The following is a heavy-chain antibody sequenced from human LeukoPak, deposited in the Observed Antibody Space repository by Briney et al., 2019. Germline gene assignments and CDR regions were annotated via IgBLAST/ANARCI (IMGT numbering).Heavy chain of an antibody. CDR3: ARGRVSSSTWHSTYYYYFYMDV. J-gene: IGHJ6*03. Sequence: SETLSLTCTVSGYSISNGYYWGWIRQPPGKGLEWIGYIDHTGTTNYNPSLNSRVTISRDTSKNHFSLQLSSVTAADTAVYFCARGRVSSSTWHSTYYYYFYMDVWGKGTTVTVSS. CDR2: IDHTGTT. V-gene: IGHV4-61*03. CDR1: GYSISNGYY. D-gene: IGHD4-11*01.